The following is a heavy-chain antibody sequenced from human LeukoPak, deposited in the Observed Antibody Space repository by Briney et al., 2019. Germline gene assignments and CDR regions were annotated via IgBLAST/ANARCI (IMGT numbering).Heavy chain of an antibody. CDR1: GFTFSSYA. V-gene: IGHV3-23*01. Sequence: GGSLKLSCAASGFTFSSYAMSWVRQAPGQGLAWVSAISGSGGSTYYADSVKGRFTSSTDNSKNTLYLQMNSLRAEDTAVYYCAKSIEMATMNDAFDIWGQGTMVTVSS. CDR3: AKSIEMATMNDAFDI. D-gene: IGHD5-24*01. CDR2: ISGSGGST. J-gene: IGHJ3*02.